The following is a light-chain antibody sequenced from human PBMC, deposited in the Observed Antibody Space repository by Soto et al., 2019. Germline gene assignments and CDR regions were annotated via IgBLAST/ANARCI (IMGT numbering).Light chain of an antibody. V-gene: IGKV3-15*01. CDR2: GAS. CDR1: QSVSSN. Sequence: EIVMTQSPATLSVSPGERDTLSCRASQSVSSNLAWYQQKPGQAPRLLIYGASTRATGIPARLSGSGSGTEFSLTISSLQSEDFAVYYCQQYNNFGQGTKV. CDR3: QQYNN. J-gene: IGKJ1*01.